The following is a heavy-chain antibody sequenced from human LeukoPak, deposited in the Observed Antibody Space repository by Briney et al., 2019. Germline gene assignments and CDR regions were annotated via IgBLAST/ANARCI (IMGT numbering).Heavy chain of an antibody. CDR3: AGHFYGSGSPDY. CDR1: GGSISSGDYY. Sequence: PSETLSLTCTVSGGSISSGDYYWSWIRQPPGKGLEWIGYIYYSGSTYYNPSLKSRVTISVDTSKNQFSLKLSSVTAADTAVYYCAGHFYGSGSPDYWGQGTLVTVSS. V-gene: IGHV4-30-4*01. J-gene: IGHJ4*02. CDR2: IYYSGST. D-gene: IGHD3-10*01.